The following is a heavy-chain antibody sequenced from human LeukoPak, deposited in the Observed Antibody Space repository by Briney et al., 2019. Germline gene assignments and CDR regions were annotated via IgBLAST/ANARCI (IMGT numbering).Heavy chain of an antibody. CDR3: ARDTTGPEDFDY. Sequence: SGGSLRLSCAASGFTFSSYEMNWVRQAPGKGLEWVSFISSSGSSIYYADSVKGQFTISRDNAKNSLYLQMNSLRAEDTAVYYCARDTTGPEDFDYWGQGTLVTVSS. CDR1: GFTFSSYE. V-gene: IGHV3-48*03. D-gene: IGHD1-1*01. CDR2: ISSSGSSI. J-gene: IGHJ4*02.